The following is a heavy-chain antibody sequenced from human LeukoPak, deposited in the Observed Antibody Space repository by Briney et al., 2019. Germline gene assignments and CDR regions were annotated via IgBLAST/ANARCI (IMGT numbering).Heavy chain of an antibody. CDR3: ARVTSGSPGVDFDF. Sequence: PCVSEKVSCKASGYTFTSYDINWVRQATGQGLEWMGWMNSLSGGAGLAQMFEGRVTLTRDTSINTAYIAVTNLRSDDTAVYYCARVTSGSPGVDFDFWGQGTLVTVSS. J-gene: IGHJ4*02. D-gene: IGHD6-6*01. CDR1: GYTFTSYD. V-gene: IGHV1-8*01. CDR2: MNSLSGGA.